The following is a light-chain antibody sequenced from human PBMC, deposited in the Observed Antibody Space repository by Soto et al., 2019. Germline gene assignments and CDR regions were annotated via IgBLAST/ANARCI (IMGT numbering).Light chain of an antibody. CDR2: AAS. Sequence: IVLTQSPVTLSLSPGERATLSCRASQGINSTYVAWYQQKSGQAPRLLIYAASIRATGIPDRFSCSGSGTDFTLTISRLDHEACVVYYCQHFGSSFTFGPGTKVDIK. J-gene: IGKJ3*01. V-gene: IGKV3-20*01. CDR1: QGINSTY. CDR3: QHFGSSFT.